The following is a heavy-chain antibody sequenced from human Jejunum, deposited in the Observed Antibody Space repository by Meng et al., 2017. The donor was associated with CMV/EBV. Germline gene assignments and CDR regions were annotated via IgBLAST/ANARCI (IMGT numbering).Heavy chain of an antibody. CDR1: GYKFTDYY. D-gene: IGHD3-16*01. CDR2: INPSRRIT. V-gene: IGHV1-46*01. CDR3: ARGTQGAYLDI. Sequence: QVQLVKSGAEGTNPGASVTVSCKASGYKFTDYYLHWVRQAPGQGLEWMGIINPSRRITNFAQKFRDRITMTRDTSTTTVYMELSSLTSDDTAVYYCARGTQGAYLDIWGQGTLVTVSS. J-gene: IGHJ4*02.